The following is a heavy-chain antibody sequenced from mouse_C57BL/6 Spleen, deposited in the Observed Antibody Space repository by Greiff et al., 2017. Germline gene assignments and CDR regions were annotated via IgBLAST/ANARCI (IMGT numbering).Heavy chain of an antibody. CDR2: ISSGSSTI. V-gene: IGHV5-17*01. D-gene: IGHD1-1*01. Sequence: EVHLVESGGGLVKPGGSLKLSCAASGFTFSDYGMHWVRQAPEKGLEWDAYISSGSSTIYYADTVKGRFTISRDNAKNTLFLQMTSLRSEDTAMYYCARRDYYGSSAYWGQGTLVTVSA. CDR3: ARRDYYGSSAY. J-gene: IGHJ3*01. CDR1: GFTFSDYG.